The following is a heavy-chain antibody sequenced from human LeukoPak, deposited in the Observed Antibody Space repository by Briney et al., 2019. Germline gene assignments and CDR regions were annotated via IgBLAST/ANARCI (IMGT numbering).Heavy chain of an antibody. D-gene: IGHD3-10*01. CDR1: GGSISSSSYY. Sequence: SETLSLTCTVSGGSISSSSYYWGWIRQPPGRGLDWIGTNYYAGGTYYNPSLKSRVTISVDTSKNQFSLRLSSVTAADTAVYYCARGFGESEYYYYGMDVWGQGTTVTVSS. CDR3: ARGFGESEYYYYGMDV. J-gene: IGHJ6*02. CDR2: NYYAGGT. V-gene: IGHV4-39*01.